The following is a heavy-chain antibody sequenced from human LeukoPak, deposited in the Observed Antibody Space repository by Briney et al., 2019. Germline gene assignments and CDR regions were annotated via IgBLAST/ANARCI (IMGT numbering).Heavy chain of an antibody. CDR3: TIDPYSSSPY. Sequence: GGSLSLSCAASGFTFSSYCLHWGCQAPAKGLVWLSRIKRDGSITSYADSVKGRFTISRDNAKNTLYLQTNSMRAEDTAIYYCTIDPYSSSPYWGEGTLVSVSS. D-gene: IGHD6-6*01. CDR1: GFTFSSYC. V-gene: IGHV3-74*01. CDR2: IKRDGSIT. J-gene: IGHJ4*02.